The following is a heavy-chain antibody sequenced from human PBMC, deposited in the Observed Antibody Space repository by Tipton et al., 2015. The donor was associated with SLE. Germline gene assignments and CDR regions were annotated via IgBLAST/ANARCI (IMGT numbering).Heavy chain of an antibody. CDR2: IYHSGST. Sequence: TLSLTCTVSGYSISSGYYWGWIRQPPGKGLEWIGSIYHSGSTYYNPSLKSRVTISVDTSKNQFSLKLSSVTAADTAVYYCAKHGVENWFDPWGQGTLVTVSS. V-gene: IGHV4-38-2*02. J-gene: IGHJ5*02. D-gene: IGHD4-17*01. CDR1: GYSISSGYY. CDR3: AKHGVENWFDP.